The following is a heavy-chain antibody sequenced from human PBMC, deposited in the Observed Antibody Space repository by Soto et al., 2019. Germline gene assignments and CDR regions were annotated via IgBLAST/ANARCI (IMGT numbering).Heavy chain of an antibody. D-gene: IGHD3-16*01. V-gene: IGHV3-30*03. CDR3: ARGGRGLRGAFDV. J-gene: IGHJ3*01. Sequence: QELLVESGGGVVQPGRSLRLSCAASGFTFSSFAMHWVRQAPGKGLEWVSVISFNGLSQFYPDSIRGRFTISRDNSKNTLYLQLDSLRPDDTAVYYFARGGRGLRGAFDVWGQGTEVSGS. CDR1: GFTFSSFA. CDR2: ISFNGLSQ.